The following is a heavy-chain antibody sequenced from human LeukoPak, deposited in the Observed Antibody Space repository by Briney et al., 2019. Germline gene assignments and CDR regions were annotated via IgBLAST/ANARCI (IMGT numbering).Heavy chain of an antibody. D-gene: IGHD6-13*01. J-gene: IGHJ6*02. V-gene: IGHV1-2*02. CDR2: INPNSGGT. CDR1: GYTFTGYY. CDR3: ARAAGSSWHYGMDV. Sequence: GASVKVSCKASGYTFTGYYMHWVRQAPGQGLEWMGWINPNSGGTNYAQKFQGRVTMTRDTSISTAYMELSRLRSDDMAVYYCARAAGSSWHYGMDVWGQGTTVTVSS.